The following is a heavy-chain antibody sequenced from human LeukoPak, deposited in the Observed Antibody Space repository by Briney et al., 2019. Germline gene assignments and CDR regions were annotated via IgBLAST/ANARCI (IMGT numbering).Heavy chain of an antibody. V-gene: IGHV4-4*07. CDR2: FYPSGST. Sequence: SETLSLTCTVSGGSISNYYCSWIRHPHGQGLDSIGRFYPSGSTNSNHSLTSRVTMSVDTSKNQFSLNLTSVTAADTAVYYCASDQGGPAPFDPWGQGTLVTVSS. CDR3: ASDQGGPAPFDP. J-gene: IGHJ5*02. CDR1: GGSISNYY. D-gene: IGHD3-16*01.